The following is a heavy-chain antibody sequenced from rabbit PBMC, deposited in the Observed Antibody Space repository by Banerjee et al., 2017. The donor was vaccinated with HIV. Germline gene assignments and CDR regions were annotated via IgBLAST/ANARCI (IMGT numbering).Heavy chain of an antibody. V-gene: IGHV1S45*01. Sequence: QEQLVESRGGLVKPGGSLKLSCTASRFPFSGKAVMCWVRQAPGKGLQWIACINAVTGKAVYATWAIGRFTFSKTSSTTVTLQMTSLTAADTATYFCARETSSGWGIVSFYFSLWGPGTLVTVS. CDR3: ARETSSGWGIVSFYFSL. D-gene: IGHD4-1*01. CDR1: RFPFSGKAV. CDR2: INAVTGKA. J-gene: IGHJ4*01.